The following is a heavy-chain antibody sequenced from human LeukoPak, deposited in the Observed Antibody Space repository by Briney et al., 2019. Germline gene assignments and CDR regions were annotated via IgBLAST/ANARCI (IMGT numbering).Heavy chain of an antibody. Sequence: SETLSLTGTVSGGSISSYYWSWIRQPPGKGLEWIGYIYYSGSTNYNPSLKSRVTISVDTSKNQFSLKLSSVTAADTAVYYCAAGYSYGHLLDYWGQGTLVTVSS. CDR3: AAGYSYGHLLDY. CDR2: IYYSGST. CDR1: GGSISSYY. V-gene: IGHV4-59*01. D-gene: IGHD5-18*01. J-gene: IGHJ4*02.